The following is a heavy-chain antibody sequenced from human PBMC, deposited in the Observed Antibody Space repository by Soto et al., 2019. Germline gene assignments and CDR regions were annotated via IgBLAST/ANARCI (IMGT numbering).Heavy chain of an antibody. CDR2: INHSGST. CDR1: GGSFSGYY. J-gene: IGHJ4*02. V-gene: IGHV4-34*01. CDR3: ARELDY. Sequence: PSETLSLTCAVYGGSFSGYYWSWIRQPPGKGLEWIGEINHSGSTNYNPSLKSRVTKSIDTSKNHFSLKLSFVTAADTAVYYCARELDYWGQGTLVTVSS.